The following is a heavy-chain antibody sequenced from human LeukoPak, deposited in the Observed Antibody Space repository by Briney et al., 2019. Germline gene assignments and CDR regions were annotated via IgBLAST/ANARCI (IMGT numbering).Heavy chain of an antibody. CDR1: GFTFSNAW. Sequence: GGSLRLSCAASGFTFSNAWMSWVRQAPGKGLEWVGRIKSKTDGGTTDYAAPVKGRFTISRDDSKNTLYLQMNSLKTEDTAVYYCTTDVRAGYYYDSNEYSLDYWGQGTLVTVSS. D-gene: IGHD3-22*01. J-gene: IGHJ4*02. CDR2: IKSKTDGGTT. V-gene: IGHV3-15*01. CDR3: TTDVRAGYYYDSNEYSLDY.